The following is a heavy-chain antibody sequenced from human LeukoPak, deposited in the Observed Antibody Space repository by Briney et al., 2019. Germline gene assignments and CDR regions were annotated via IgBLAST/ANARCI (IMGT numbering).Heavy chain of an antibody. D-gene: IGHD2-8*01. CDR1: GGSFSGYY. J-gene: IGHJ5*02. V-gene: IGHV4-34*01. CDR3: ARARWYCTNGVCYRSWFDP. Sequence: PSETLSLTCAVYGGSFSGYYWRWIRQPPGTGLEWIGEINHSGSTNYNPSLESRVTISVDTSKNQFSLKLSSVTAADTAVYYCARARWYCTNGVCYRSWFDPWGQGTLVTVSS. CDR2: INHSGST.